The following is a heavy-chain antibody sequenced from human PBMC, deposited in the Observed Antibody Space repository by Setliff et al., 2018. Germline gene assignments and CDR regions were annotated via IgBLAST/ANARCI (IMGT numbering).Heavy chain of an antibody. V-gene: IGHV1-46*01. CDR2: INPSGGST. D-gene: IGHD1-1*01. J-gene: IGHJ6*03. CDR3: ARDGNGRKGDYYYYYYMDV. Sequence: ASVKVSCKASGYTFTSYYMHWVRQAPGQGLEWMGIINPSGGSTSYAQKFQGRVTMTRDTSTSTVYMELSSLRSEDTAVYYCARDGNGRKGDYYYYYYMDVWGKGTTVTAP. CDR1: GYTFTSYY.